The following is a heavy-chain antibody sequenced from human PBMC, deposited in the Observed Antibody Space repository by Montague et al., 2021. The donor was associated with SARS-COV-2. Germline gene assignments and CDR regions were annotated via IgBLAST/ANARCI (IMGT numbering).Heavy chain of an antibody. V-gene: IGHV3-11*06. Sequence: SLRLSCAASGFTFSDYYMSWIRQAPGKGLEWVSYISSSSSYTNYADSVKGRFTISRDNAKNSLYLQMNSLRAEDTAVYYCVSHIAAAGIDYWGQGTLVTVSP. D-gene: IGHD6-13*01. CDR2: ISSSSSYT. J-gene: IGHJ4*02. CDR1: GFTFSDYY. CDR3: VSHIAAAGIDY.